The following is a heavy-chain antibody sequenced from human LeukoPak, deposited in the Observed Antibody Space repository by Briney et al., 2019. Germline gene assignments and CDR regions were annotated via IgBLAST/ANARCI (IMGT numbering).Heavy chain of an antibody. Sequence: PSETLSLTCAVYGGSFSGHYWSWIRQPPGKGLEWIGEINHSGSTNYNPSLKSRVTISVDTSKNQFSLKLSSVTAADTAVYYCARYSGSYYIPFDYWGQGTLVTVSS. D-gene: IGHD1-26*01. CDR1: GGSFSGHY. J-gene: IGHJ4*02. V-gene: IGHV4-34*01. CDR3: ARYSGSYYIPFDY. CDR2: INHSGST.